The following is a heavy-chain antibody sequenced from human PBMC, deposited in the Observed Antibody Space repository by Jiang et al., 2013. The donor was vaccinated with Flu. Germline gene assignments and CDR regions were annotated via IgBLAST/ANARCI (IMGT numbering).Heavy chain of an antibody. CDR3: ARGLSGYYDSSGYYYFDY. J-gene: IGHJ4*02. CDR2: INHSGST. V-gene: IGHV4-34*01. D-gene: IGHD3-22*01. CDR1: GGSFSGYY. Sequence: LLKPSETLSLTCAVYGGSFSGYYWSWIRQPPGKGLEWIGEINHSGSTNHNPSLKSRVTISVDTSKNQFSLKLSSVTAADTAVYYCARGLSGYYDSSGYYYFDYWGQGTLVTVSS.